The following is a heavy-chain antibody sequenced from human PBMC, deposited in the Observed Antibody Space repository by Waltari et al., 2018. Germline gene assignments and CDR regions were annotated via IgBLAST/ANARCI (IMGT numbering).Heavy chain of an antibody. V-gene: IGHV3-30*18. CDR2: ISYDGSNK. D-gene: IGHD2-15*01. J-gene: IGHJ4*02. CDR3: AKVESDCSGGSCSIDY. CDR1: GFTLSSYG. Sequence: QVQLVESGGGVVQPGRSLRLSCAASGFTLSSYGMPWVRQATGKGLEWVAVISYDGSNKYYADSVKGRFTISRDNSKNTLYLQMNSLRAEDTAVYYCAKVESDCSGGSCSIDYWGQGTLVTVSS.